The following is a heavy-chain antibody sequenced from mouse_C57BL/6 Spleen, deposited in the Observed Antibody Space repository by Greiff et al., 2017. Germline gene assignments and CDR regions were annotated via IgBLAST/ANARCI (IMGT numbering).Heavy chain of an antibody. Sequence: QVQLQQPGAELVKPGASVKLSCKASGYTFTSYWMQWVKQRPGQGLEWIGEIDPSDSYTNYNQKFKGKATLTVDTSSSTAYMQLSSLTSEDSAVYYCARRRDGVTTRVDYWGQGTTLTVSS. V-gene: IGHV1-50*01. CDR2: IDPSDSYT. J-gene: IGHJ2*01. D-gene: IGHD2-2*01. CDR1: GYTFTSYW. CDR3: ARRRDGVTTRVDY.